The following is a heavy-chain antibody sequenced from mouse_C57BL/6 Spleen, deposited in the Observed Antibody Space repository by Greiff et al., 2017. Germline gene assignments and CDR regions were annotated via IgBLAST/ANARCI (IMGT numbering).Heavy chain of an antibody. J-gene: IGHJ4*01. CDR3: ARNSLITTVVATRAMDY. D-gene: IGHD1-1*01. CDR2: IWSGGST. CDR1: GFSLTSYG. Sequence: VNVVESGPGLVQPSQSLSITCTVSGFSLTSYGVHWVRQSPGKGLEWLGVIWSGGSTDYNAAFISRLSISKDNSKSQVFFKMNSLQADDTAIYYCARNSLITTVVATRAMDYWGQGTSVTVSS. V-gene: IGHV2-2*01.